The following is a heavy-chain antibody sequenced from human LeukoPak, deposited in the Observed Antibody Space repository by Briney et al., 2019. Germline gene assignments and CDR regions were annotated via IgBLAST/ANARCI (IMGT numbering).Heavy chain of an antibody. CDR1: GGSISSYY. CDR2: IYYSGST. V-gene: IGHV4-59*01. J-gene: IGHJ5*02. Sequence: PSETLSLTCTVSGGSISSYYWRWIRQPPGKGVEWVGYIYYSGSTNYNPSLKSRVTISVDTSKNQFSLKLSSVTAEDTVVYYCARGSITISGNWFDPWGQGTLVTVSS. D-gene: IGHD3-9*01. CDR3: ARGSITISGNWFDP.